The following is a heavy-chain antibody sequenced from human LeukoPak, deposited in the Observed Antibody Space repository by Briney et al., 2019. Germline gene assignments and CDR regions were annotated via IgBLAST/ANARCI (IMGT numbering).Heavy chain of an antibody. CDR3: ARYSSGPRYFDL. CDR2: INYRRTT. CDR1: GGSISSGSNY. J-gene: IGHJ2*01. Sequence: PSETLSLTCTVSGGSISSGSNYWGWLPPPPGLGLVWIMSINYRRTTFYSPSLKSRVTISVDTSNNQFSLRLTSVTAADTAVYYGARYSSGPRYFDLWGRGTLVTVSS. V-gene: IGHV4-39*01. D-gene: IGHD6-19*01.